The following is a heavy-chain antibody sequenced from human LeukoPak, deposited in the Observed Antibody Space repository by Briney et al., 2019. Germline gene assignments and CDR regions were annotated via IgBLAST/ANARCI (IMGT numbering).Heavy chain of an antibody. CDR3: AKVEPSGGANRHALDH. D-gene: IGHD2-8*02. J-gene: IGHJ4*02. V-gene: IGHV3-23*01. CDR2: ISGSDGST. CDR1: GFTFSSYA. Sequence: PGGSLRLSCAASGFTFSSYAMTWVRQAPDKGLEWVSAISGSDGSTYYADSVKGRFTISRDDSQNTLYLQMNSLSAEDTAVYCCAKVEPSGGANRHALDHWRQGPRLPVSS.